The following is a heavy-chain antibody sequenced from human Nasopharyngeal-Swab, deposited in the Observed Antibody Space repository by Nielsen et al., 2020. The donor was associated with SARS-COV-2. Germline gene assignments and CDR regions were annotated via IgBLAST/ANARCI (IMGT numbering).Heavy chain of an antibody. CDR3: AAQPLVVAATGGFDP. J-gene: IGHJ5*02. D-gene: IGHD2-15*01. V-gene: IGHV1-2*06. CDR2: INPNSGGT. CDR1: GYTFTGYY. Sequence: ASVKVSCKASGYTFTGYYMHWVRQAPGQGLEWMGRINPNSGGTNYAQKFQGRVTMTRNTSISTAYMELSSLRSEDTAVYYCAAQPLVVAATGGFDPWGQGTLVTVSS.